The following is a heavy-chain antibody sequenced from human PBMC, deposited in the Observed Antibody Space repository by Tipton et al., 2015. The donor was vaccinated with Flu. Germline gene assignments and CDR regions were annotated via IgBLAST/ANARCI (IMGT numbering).Heavy chain of an antibody. CDR2: ISFNGGDT. CDR1: GFMFDGYA. Sequence: SLRLSCVASGFMFDGYAMNWVRQVPGKGLECVSGISFNGGDTFYAKSVKGRFTVSRDDSKDTLYLHMDSLREEDMAVYYCARGRKEWETGTNDFGGGLWGQGTLVTVSS. CDR3: ARGRKEWETGTNDFGGGL. J-gene: IGHJ4*02. V-gene: IGHV3-64*01. D-gene: IGHD1-26*01.